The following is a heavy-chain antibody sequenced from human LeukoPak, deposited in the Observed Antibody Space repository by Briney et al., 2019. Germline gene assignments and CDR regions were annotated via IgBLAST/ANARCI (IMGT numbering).Heavy chain of an antibody. V-gene: IGHV4-30-4*01. CDR2: IFYSVIT. J-gene: IGHJ5*02. CDR3: ARDRAEQRRDQNWFDP. Sequence: WIRQPPGKGLEWIEYIFYSVITYYNPSLKSRVTISVDTSKTQFSLKLSSVTAADTAVYYCARDRAEQRRDQNWFDPWGQGTLVTVSS. D-gene: IGHD3-10*01.